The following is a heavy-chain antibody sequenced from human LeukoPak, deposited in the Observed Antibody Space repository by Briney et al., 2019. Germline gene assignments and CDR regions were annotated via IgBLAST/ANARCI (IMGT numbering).Heavy chain of an antibody. CDR2: FSGSGSRT. CDR3: AKNALAAGVAHYYDSSGSFDY. V-gene: IGHV3-23*01. Sequence: GGSLRLSCAASGFIFNSFAMSWVRQAPGKGLEWVSTFSGSGSRTSYADSVKGRFTISRDNSKNTLYLQMKSLRAEDTAVYYCAKNALAAGVAHYYDSSGSFDYWGQGTLVTVSS. D-gene: IGHD3-22*01. CDR1: GFIFNSFA. J-gene: IGHJ4*02.